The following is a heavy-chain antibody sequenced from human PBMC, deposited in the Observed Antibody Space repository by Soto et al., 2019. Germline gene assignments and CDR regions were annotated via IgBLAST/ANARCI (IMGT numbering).Heavy chain of an antibody. D-gene: IGHD5-18*01. CDR2: IKSKTDGGST. V-gene: IGHV3-15*01. Sequence: GGSLRLSCAASGFTFSNAWMSWVRQAPGKGLEWVGRIKSKTDGGSTDYAATVTGSFTISRDESKNTLYLHMNSQKTEDTAVYCFTTDFHCYTAMAVDPFDIWGQGTVVTVSS. CDR3: TTDFHCYTAMAVDPFDI. J-gene: IGHJ3*02. CDR1: GFTFSNAW.